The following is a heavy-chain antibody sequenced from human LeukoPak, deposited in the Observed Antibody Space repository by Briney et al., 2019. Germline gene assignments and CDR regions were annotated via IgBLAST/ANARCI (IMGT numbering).Heavy chain of an antibody. CDR1: GFTFSNYA. Sequence: GGSLRLSCAASGFTFSNYAMHWVRQAPGKGLEWVAVISYDGSNKYYAESVKGRFTISRDNSKNTLYLQMNSLRVEDTAVYYCARERNDDRSGYFYYWGQGTLVIVSS. V-gene: IGHV3-30-3*01. D-gene: IGHD3-22*01. CDR2: ISYDGSNK. J-gene: IGHJ4*02. CDR3: ARERNDDRSGYFYY.